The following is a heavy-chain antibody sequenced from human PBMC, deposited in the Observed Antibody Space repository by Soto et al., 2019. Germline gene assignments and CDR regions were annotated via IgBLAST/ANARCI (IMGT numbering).Heavy chain of an antibody. J-gene: IGHJ4*02. Sequence: ASVKVSCKASGYTFTGYYMHWVRQAPGQGLEWMGWINPNSGGTNYAQKFQGRVTMTRDTSISTAYMELSRLRSDDTAVYYCARDQCGSYDSSAYCAPDYWGQGTVVTVSS. CDR2: INPNSGGT. D-gene: IGHD3-22*01. V-gene: IGHV1-2*02. CDR3: ARDQCGSYDSSAYCAPDY. CDR1: GYTFTGYY.